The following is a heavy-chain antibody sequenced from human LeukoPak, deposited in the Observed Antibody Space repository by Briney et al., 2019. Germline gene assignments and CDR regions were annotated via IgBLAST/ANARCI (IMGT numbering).Heavy chain of an antibody. CDR1: GFTFSSYG. CDR2: ISYDGSNK. J-gene: IGHJ4*02. D-gene: IGHD5-12*01. Sequence: GRSLRLSCAASGFTFSSYGMHWVRQAPGKGLEWVAVISYDGSNKYYVDSVKGRFTISRDNSKNTLYLQMNSLRAEDTAVYYCAKHRQKVATKGPFDYWGQGTLVTVSS. V-gene: IGHV3-30*18. CDR3: AKHRQKVATKGPFDY.